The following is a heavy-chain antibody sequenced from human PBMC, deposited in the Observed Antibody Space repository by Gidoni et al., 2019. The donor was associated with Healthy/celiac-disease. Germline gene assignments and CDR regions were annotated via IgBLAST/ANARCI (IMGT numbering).Heavy chain of an antibody. V-gene: IGHV3-23*01. CDR2: ISGSGCST. D-gene: IGHD6-6*01. J-gene: IGHJ4*02. Sequence: VQLSESGGGLVQPGGSLSHSCGGSGFSFRSYAMSWVRQAPGKGLEWVSAISGSGCSTYYADSVKGRFTISRDNSKNTLYLQMNSLRAEDTAVYYCAKYGSSSISNADWGQGTLVTVSS. CDR1: GFSFRSYA. CDR3: AKYGSSSISNAD.